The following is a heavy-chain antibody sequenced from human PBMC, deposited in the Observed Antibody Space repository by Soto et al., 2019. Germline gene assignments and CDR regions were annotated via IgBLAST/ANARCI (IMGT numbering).Heavy chain of an antibody. CDR1: GFTFSTYA. CDR2: ISGGGGST. Sequence: EGSLRLSCAASGFTFSTYAMNWVRQAPGKGLEWVSAISGGGGSTYYADSVKGRVTISRDNSKNTLYLQMNSLRAEDTAVYYCAKVSLGALTFTDYYYYGLDVGGQGNTGNGS. CDR3: AKVSLGALTFTDYYYYGLDV. V-gene: IGHV3-23*01. D-gene: IGHD1-26*01. J-gene: IGHJ6*02.